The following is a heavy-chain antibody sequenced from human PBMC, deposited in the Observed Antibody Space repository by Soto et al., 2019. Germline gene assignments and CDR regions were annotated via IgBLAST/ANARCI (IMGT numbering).Heavy chain of an antibody. CDR1: GFTFFNYA. Sequence: GGSLRLSCAASGFTFFNYAMSWVRQAPGKGLEWVSTISGRGDITYYADSVKGRFTISRDNSKNTLSLQMNSLRADDTAVYYCAQRGHLIGYLTFDSWGQGTLVTVSS. J-gene: IGHJ4*02. V-gene: IGHV3-23*01. CDR3: AQRGHLIGYLTFDS. D-gene: IGHD3-9*01. CDR2: ISGRGDIT.